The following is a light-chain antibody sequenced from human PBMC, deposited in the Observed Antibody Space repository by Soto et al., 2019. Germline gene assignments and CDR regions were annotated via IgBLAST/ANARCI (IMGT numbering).Light chain of an antibody. CDR2: SNN. CDR3: AAWDDSLNGPYV. Sequence: QSVLTQPPSASGTPGQRVTISCSGSSSNIGSNTVNWYQQLPGTAPKLLIYSNNQWPSGVPDRFSGSKSGTSASLAISGLQSEDEADYYCAAWDDSLNGPYVFGTGTQLTVL. J-gene: IGLJ1*01. V-gene: IGLV1-44*01. CDR1: SSNIGSNT.